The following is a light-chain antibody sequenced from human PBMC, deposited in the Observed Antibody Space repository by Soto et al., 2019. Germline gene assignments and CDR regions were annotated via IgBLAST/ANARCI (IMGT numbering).Light chain of an antibody. Sequence: EIVMTQSPVPLSLSPGVRDTLSCRASQSLSNTYISRYHQKPGQAPRLLIYVASTRCTGIPARFSGSGSGTDFTLTISSLQPEDFALYYCRQDVDLPLTFGGGTKVEIK. CDR3: RQDVDLPLT. CDR2: VAS. V-gene: IGKV3D-7*01. CDR1: QSLSNTY. J-gene: IGKJ4*01.